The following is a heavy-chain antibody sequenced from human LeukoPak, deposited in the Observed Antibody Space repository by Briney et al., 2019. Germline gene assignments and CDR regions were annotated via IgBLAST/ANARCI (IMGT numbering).Heavy chain of an antibody. CDR2: MNPNSGNT. J-gene: IGHJ6*03. D-gene: IGHD6-13*01. Sequence: ASVKVSCKASGYTFTSYGISWVRQAPGQGLEWMGWMNPNSGNTGYAQKFQGRVTMTRNTSISTAYMELSSLRSEDTAVYYCARGEAAAGTYFYYYYYMDVWGKGTTVTISS. V-gene: IGHV1-8*02. CDR3: ARGEAAAGTYFYYYYYMDV. CDR1: GYTFTSYG.